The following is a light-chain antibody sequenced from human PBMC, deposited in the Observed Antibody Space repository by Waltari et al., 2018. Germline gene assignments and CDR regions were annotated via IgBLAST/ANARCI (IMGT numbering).Light chain of an antibody. V-gene: IGLV3-1*01. CDR3: QAWDTTVV. J-gene: IGLJ2*01. CDR1: NLGDQY. CDR2: QDT. Sequence: SYELTQTPSVSVSPGQTASITCSGHNLGDQYVCWYQQKPGQSPVLVIYQDTKRPSGLPERFSGSNSGNTATLTISGTQAMDEADYYCQAWDTTVVFGGGTKLTVL.